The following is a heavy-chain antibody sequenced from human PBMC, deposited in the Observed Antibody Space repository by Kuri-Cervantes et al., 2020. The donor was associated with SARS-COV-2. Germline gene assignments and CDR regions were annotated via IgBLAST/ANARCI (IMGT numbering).Heavy chain of an antibody. D-gene: IGHD7-27*01. Sequence: GESLKISCAASGFTFSSYAMSWVRQAPGKGLEWVSYISSSGSTIYYADSVKGRFTISRDNAKNTLELQMNSLRAEDSALYFCVRDFTGDRDLWGPGTLVTVSS. CDR3: VRDFTGDRDL. J-gene: IGHJ4*01. V-gene: IGHV3-48*04. CDR2: ISSSGSTI. CDR1: GFTFSSYA.